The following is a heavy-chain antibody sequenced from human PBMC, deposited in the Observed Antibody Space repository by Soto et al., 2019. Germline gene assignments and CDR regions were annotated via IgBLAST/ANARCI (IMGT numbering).Heavy chain of an antibody. CDR2: INHSGST. V-gene: IGHV4-34*01. J-gene: IGHJ6*02. Sequence: SETLSLTCAVYGGSFSGYYWSWIRQPPGKGLEWIGEINHSGSTNYNPSLKSRVTISVDTSKNQFSLKLSSVTAADTAVYYCARGDIVVVVAAPPGGGMDVWGQGPTVTVSS. CDR1: GGSFSGYY. D-gene: IGHD2-15*01. CDR3: ARGDIVVVVAAPPGGGMDV.